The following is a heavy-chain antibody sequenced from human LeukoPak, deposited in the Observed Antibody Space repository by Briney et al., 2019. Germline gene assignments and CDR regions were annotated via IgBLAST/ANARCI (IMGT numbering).Heavy chain of an antibody. D-gene: IGHD4-17*01. V-gene: IGHV3-21*01. CDR2: ISSSSSYI. CDR3: AREATNDYAQRYFDY. J-gene: IGHJ4*02. CDR1: GFTFSSYS. Sequence: GGSLRLSCAASGFTFSSYSMNWVRQAPGKGLEWVSSISSSSSYIYYADSVKGRFTVSRDNAKNSLYLQMNSPRAEDTAVYYCAREATNDYAQRYFDYWGQGTLVTVSS.